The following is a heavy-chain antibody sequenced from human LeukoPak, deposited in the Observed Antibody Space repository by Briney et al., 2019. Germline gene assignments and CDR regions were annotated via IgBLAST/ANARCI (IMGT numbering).Heavy chain of an antibody. CDR2: ISSSGDAI. Sequence: PGGSLRLSCAASGFTFSSYGMNWVRQAPGKGLEWISYISSSGDAIYSADSVKGRSTISRDNAKNSLYLQMNSLRAEDTAVYYCARDSGGPLHYWGQGTLVTVSS. J-gene: IGHJ4*02. CDR3: ARDSGGPLHY. V-gene: IGHV3-48*04. CDR1: GFTFSSYG. D-gene: IGHD4-23*01.